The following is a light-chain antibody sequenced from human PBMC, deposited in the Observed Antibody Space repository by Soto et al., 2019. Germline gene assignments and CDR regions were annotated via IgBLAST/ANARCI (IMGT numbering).Light chain of an antibody. CDR1: QSLAGNY. CDR3: QQYVSKTT. J-gene: IGKJ3*01. Sequence: DIVLTQSPGTLSLSPGETATLSCRASQSLAGNYLAWYQQKPGQAPRLLISGASSRATGIPDRFSGSGSGTDFTHTISGLEPEDFAVYYCQQYVSKTTFGPGTKVDIK. CDR2: GAS. V-gene: IGKV3-20*01.